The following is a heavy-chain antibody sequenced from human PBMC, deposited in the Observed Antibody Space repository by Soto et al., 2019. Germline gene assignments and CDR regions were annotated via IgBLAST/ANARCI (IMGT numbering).Heavy chain of an antibody. D-gene: IGHD1-1*01. V-gene: IGHV3-74*01. Sequence: EVQLVESGGGLVQPGGSLRLSCAASGFTFSNYWMHWVRQAPGKGLVWVSRINSDGSRTRYADSVKGRFTISRDNAMNTLYLQMNSLRPEDTAVYYCAGDGRSRDPCDLCGGGTLVTVSS. J-gene: IGHJ2*01. CDR2: INSDGSRT. CDR3: AGDGRSRDPCDL. CDR1: GFTFSNYW.